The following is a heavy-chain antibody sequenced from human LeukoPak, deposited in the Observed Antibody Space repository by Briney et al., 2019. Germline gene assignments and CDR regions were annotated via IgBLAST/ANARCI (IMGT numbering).Heavy chain of an antibody. D-gene: IGHD1-26*01. Sequence: VASVKVSCKASGYTFTDCDMHWVRQAPGQGLEWMGWINPSSGDTNCAQKFQGRVTMTRDTSISTAYMELSRLTSDDSAVYYCARDGNFDQWGQGTLVTVSS. J-gene: IGHJ4*02. CDR2: INPSSGDT. V-gene: IGHV1-2*02. CDR1: GYTFTDCD. CDR3: ARDGNFDQ.